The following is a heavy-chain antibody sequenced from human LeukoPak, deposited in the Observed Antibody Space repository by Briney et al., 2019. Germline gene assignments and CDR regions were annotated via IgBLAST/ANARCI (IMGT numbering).Heavy chain of an antibody. Sequence: GGSLRLSCAASGFTFSKYWMLCVRQAPGKGLESVSRINTDGTVTTYADSVKGRFTVSRDNTDNTMFLEMNSVRDEDSDVYYCATKQWLAPPPDSWGQGTPVTVSS. CDR3: ATKQWLAPPPDS. J-gene: IGHJ4*02. V-gene: IGHV3-74*01. D-gene: IGHD6-19*01. CDR1: GFTFSKYW. CDR2: INTDGTVT.